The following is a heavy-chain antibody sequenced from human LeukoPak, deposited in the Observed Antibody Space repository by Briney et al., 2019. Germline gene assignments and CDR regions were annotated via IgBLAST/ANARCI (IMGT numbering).Heavy chain of an antibody. D-gene: IGHD3-16*02. J-gene: IGHJ4*02. CDR1: GGSFSGNY. V-gene: IGHV4-34*09. CDR3: ARAETRSYQGYFFDY. Sequence: SETLSLTCAVYGGSFSGNYWTLIRQTPGRGLEWIGESSPSGDITGYNPSLKSRVTISVDTSKNQFSLKLSSVSAADTAVYYCARAETRSYQGYFFDYWGQGTLVTVSS. CDR2: SSPSGDIT.